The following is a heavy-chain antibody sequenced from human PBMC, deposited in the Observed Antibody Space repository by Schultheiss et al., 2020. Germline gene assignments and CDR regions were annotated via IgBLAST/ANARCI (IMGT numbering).Heavy chain of an antibody. J-gene: IGHJ4*02. CDR2: IDWDDDK. Sequence: SGPTLVKPTQTLTLTCTFSGFSLSTSGVGVGWIRQPPGKALEWLARIDWDDDKYYSTSLKSRLTISKDTSKSQVVLTMTNMDPVDTATYYCARIPYSGSNYYFDYWGQGTLVTVSS. CDR1: GFSLSTSGVG. V-gene: IGHV2-70*11. D-gene: IGHD1-26*01. CDR3: ARIPYSGSNYYFDY.